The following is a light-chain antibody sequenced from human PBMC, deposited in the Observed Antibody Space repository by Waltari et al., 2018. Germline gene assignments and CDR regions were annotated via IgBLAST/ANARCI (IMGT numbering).Light chain of an antibody. CDR3: CSYAGGNNLL. Sequence: QSALTQPPSASGPPGQSVTISCTGTNSDVGGYDFVSWYQQHPGKAPKLMIYAVSKRPSGFPCRFSCSKSGNTASLTVSGLQADDEADYYCCSYAGGNNLLFGGGTKLTVL. J-gene: IGLJ2*01. V-gene: IGLV2-8*01. CDR2: AVS. CDR1: NSDVGGYDF.